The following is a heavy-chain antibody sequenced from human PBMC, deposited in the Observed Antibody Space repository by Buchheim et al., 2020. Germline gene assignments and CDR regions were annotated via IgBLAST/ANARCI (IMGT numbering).Heavy chain of an antibody. D-gene: IGHD3-22*01. CDR2: IDPSDSYT. Sequence: EVQLVQSGAEVKKPGESLRISCKGSGYSFTSYWISWVRQMPGKGLEWMGRIDPSDSYTNYSPSFQGHVTLSADKSISTAYPQWSSLKASDTAMYYCARMLRGLDSSGYYSLVDYWGQGTL. V-gene: IGHV5-10-1*03. CDR1: GYSFTSYW. CDR3: ARMLRGLDSSGYYSLVDY. J-gene: IGHJ4*02.